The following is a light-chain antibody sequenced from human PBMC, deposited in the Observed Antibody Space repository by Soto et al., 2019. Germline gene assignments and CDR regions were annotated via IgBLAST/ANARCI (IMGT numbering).Light chain of an antibody. Sequence: EIILTQSPDTLSLSRGEGATLSCRASQTVSSNYLAWYQQKPGQAPTLLIYDASNRATGIPDRFSGGGSGTDFTLTISRLEPEDFAVYYCQQFASYPLTFGGGTKVDIK. CDR1: QTVSSNY. CDR2: DAS. J-gene: IGKJ4*01. CDR3: QQFASYPLT. V-gene: IGKV3-20*01.